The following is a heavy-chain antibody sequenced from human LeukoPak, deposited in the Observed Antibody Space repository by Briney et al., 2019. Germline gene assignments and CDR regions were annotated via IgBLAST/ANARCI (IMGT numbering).Heavy chain of an antibody. Sequence: GESLRLSCAASGFTFSIYWMSWVRQAPGKGLEWVANIKQDGSEKYYVDSVKGRFTISRDNAKNSLYLQMNSLRAEDTAVYYCARGLRGIAVAGVNWFDPWGQGTLVTVSS. CDR3: ARGLRGIAVAGVNWFDP. V-gene: IGHV3-7*01. J-gene: IGHJ5*02. D-gene: IGHD6-19*01. CDR1: GFTFSIYW. CDR2: IKQDGSEK.